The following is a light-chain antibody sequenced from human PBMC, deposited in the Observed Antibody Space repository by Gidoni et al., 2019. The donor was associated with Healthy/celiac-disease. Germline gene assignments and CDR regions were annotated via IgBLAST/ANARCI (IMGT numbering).Light chain of an antibody. Sequence: EIVMTQSPATLSVSPGERATLSCRASQSVSSNLAWYQQKPGQAPRLLIYGASTRATGIPARFSGGGSGTEFTLTISSLKSEDFAVYYCQQYNNWPRTFGQGTQVEIK. J-gene: IGKJ1*01. CDR2: GAS. CDR1: QSVSSN. V-gene: IGKV3-15*01. CDR3: QQYNNWPRT.